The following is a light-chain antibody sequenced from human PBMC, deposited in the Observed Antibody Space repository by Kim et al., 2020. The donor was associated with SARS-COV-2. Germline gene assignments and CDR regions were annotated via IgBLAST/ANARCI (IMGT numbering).Light chain of an antibody. CDR3: QQYGSSPRT. J-gene: IGKJ1*01. CDR1: QSGSRSY. Sequence: SPGESATLSCRASQSGSRSYLAWYQQKPGQAPRLLIYGASSRATGIPDRFSGSGSGTDFTLTISRLEPEDFAVYYCQQYGSSPRTFGQGTKVEIK. CDR2: GAS. V-gene: IGKV3-20*01.